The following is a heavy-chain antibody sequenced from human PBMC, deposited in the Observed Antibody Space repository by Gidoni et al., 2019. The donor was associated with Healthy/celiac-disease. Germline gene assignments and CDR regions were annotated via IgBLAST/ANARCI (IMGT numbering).Heavy chain of an antibody. V-gene: IGHV1-69*01. Sequence: QVQLVQSGAEVKKPGSSVKVSCKASGGTFSSYAISWVRQAPGQGLEWMGGIIPIFGTANYAQKFQGRVTITADESTSTAYMELSSLRSEDTAVYYCARMASGGSSSVPYYFDYWGQGTLVTVSS. CDR3: ARMASGGSSSVPYYFDY. D-gene: IGHD1-26*01. J-gene: IGHJ4*02. CDR2: IIPIFGTA. CDR1: GGTFSSYA.